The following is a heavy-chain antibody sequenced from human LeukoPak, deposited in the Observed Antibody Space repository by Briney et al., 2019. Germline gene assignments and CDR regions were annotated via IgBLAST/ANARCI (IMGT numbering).Heavy chain of an antibody. D-gene: IGHD5-24*01. V-gene: IGHV4-59*08. J-gene: IGHJ6*03. CDR2: IYYIGST. CDR3: ARIEMATTQDYYYYMDV. CDR1: GDSITSYY. Sequence: SETLSLTCTVSGDSITSYYWSWIRQPPGKGPEWIGYIYYIGSTNYNPSLNSRVTISIDTSMNQFSLKLRSVTAADTAVYYCARIEMATTQDYYYYMDVWGKGTTVTVSS.